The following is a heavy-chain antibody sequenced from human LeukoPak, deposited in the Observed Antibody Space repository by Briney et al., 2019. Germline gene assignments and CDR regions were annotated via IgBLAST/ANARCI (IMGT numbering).Heavy chain of an antibody. CDR3: ARSNGLDHSTDIVVVVAAPYYFDY. V-gene: IGHV4-34*01. CDR2: INPSGST. J-gene: IGHJ4*02. D-gene: IGHD2-15*01. Sequence: NPSETLSLTCAAYAGSFSSYYWSWIRQPPGKALESIAEINPSGSTTYNPSLKIRVTISVDTSKNQFSLKLSSVNAADTAVSYWARSNGLDHSTDIVVVVAAPYYFDYWGQGTLVTVSS. CDR1: AGSFSSYY.